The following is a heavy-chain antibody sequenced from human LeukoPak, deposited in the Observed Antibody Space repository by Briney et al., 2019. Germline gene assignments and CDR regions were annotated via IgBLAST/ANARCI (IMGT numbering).Heavy chain of an antibody. V-gene: IGHV1-58*02. CDR1: GFTFTSSA. CDR3: ARHHPNIVVVPAARDDYYYYMDV. J-gene: IGHJ6*03. CDR2: IVVGSGNT. D-gene: IGHD2-2*01. Sequence: GASVKVSCKASGFTFTSSAMQWVRQARGQRLEWKGWIVVGSGNTNYAQKFQERVTITRDMSTSTAYMELSSLRSEDTAVYYCARHHPNIVVVPAARDDYYYYMDVWGKGTTVTVSS.